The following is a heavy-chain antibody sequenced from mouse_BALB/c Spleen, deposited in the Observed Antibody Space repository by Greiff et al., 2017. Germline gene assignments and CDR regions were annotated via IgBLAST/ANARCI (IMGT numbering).Heavy chain of an antibody. Sequence: EVQRVESGGGLVKPGGSLKLSCAASGFTFSSYAMSWVRQTPEKRLEWVASISSGGSTYYPDSVKGRFTISRDNARNILYLQMSSLRSEDTAMYYCARVYYGYDYWGQGTSVTVSS. D-gene: IGHD2-2*01. CDR3: ARVYYGYDY. CDR2: ISSGGST. J-gene: IGHJ4*01. CDR1: GFTFSSYA. V-gene: IGHV5-6-5*01.